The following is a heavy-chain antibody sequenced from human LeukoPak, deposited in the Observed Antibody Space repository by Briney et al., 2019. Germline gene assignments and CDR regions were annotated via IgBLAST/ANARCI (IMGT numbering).Heavy chain of an antibody. Sequence: SETLSLTCTVSGGSISSYYWSWIRQPPGKGLEWIGYIYYSGSTNFNPSLKSRVTISVDRSKNQFSLKLSSVTAADTAVYYCGGSHSGAFDIWGQGTMVTVSS. CDR2: IYYSGST. D-gene: IGHD3-10*01. J-gene: IGHJ3*02. V-gene: IGHV4-59*12. CDR1: GGSISSYY. CDR3: GGSHSGAFDI.